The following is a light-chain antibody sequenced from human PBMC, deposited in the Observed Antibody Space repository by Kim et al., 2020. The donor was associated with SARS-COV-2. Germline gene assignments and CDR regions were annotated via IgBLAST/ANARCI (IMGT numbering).Light chain of an antibody. CDR3: ATWDDSLNGFWV. Sequence: ELTQPPSASGTPGQRVTISCSGSSSNIGSNTVTWYQQLPGTAPKLLIYANSQRPSGVPDRFSGSKSGTSASLAISGLQSEDEADYYCATWDDSLNGFWVFGGGTKLTVL. J-gene: IGLJ3*02. V-gene: IGLV1-44*01. CDR2: ANS. CDR1: SSNIGSNT.